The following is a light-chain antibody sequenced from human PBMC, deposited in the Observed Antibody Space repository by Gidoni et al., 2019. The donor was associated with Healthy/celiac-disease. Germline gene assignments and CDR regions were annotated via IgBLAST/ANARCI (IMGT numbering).Light chain of an antibody. J-gene: IGKJ2*01. CDR1: QSISSW. V-gene: IGKV1-5*03. CDR2: KAS. CDR3: QQYHSYSPT. Sequence: DIEMTQSPSTLSASVGDRVTITCRASQSISSWLAWYQQKPGQAPKLLIYKASSLESGVPSRFSGSGSGTEFTLTISSLQPDDFATYYCQQYHSYSPTFGPGTKLEIK.